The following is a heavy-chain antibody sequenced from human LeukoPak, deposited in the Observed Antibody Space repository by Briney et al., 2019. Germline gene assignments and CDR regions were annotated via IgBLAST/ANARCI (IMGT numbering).Heavy chain of an antibody. Sequence: PGGPLRLSCAASGFTFSDYNMNWVRQAPGKGLEWISYISDSGSSTYYADSVRGRFTISRDNAKKSLYLQMNSLRDEDTAVYYCTFVGTSTTVYWGQGTLVIVSS. CDR1: GFTFSDYN. V-gene: IGHV3-48*02. D-gene: IGHD1-26*01. CDR3: TFVGTSTTVY. CDR2: ISDSGSST. J-gene: IGHJ4*02.